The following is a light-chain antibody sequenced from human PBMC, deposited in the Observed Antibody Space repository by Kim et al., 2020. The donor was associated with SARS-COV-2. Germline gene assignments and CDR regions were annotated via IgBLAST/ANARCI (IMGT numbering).Light chain of an antibody. CDR3: QQRGNWPT. J-gene: IGKJ5*01. Sequence: PGERATLSCRARQSVRTYLAWYQQKSGQAPRLLIYEASNRATGIPARFSGSGSGTDFTLTISSLEPEDFAVYYCQQRGNWPTFGQGTRLEIK. CDR2: EAS. CDR1: QSVRTY. V-gene: IGKV3-11*01.